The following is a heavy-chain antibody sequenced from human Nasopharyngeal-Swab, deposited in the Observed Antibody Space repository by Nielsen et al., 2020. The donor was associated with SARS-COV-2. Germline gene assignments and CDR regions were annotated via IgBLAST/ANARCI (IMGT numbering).Heavy chain of an antibody. Sequence: GESLKISCAASGFTVSSNYMSWVRQAPGKGLEWVSDIYSGGSTYYADSVKGRFTISRDNSKNTLYLQMNSLRAEDTAVYYCAREAPPTYDSSGYYMGGMDVWGQGTTVTVSS. J-gene: IGHJ6*02. CDR3: AREAPPTYDSSGYYMGGMDV. CDR1: GFTVSSNY. D-gene: IGHD3-22*01. CDR2: IYSGGST. V-gene: IGHV3-53*01.